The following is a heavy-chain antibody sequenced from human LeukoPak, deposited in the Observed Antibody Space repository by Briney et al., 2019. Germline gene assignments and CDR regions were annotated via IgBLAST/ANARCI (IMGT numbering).Heavy chain of an antibody. J-gene: IGHJ4*02. CDR2: FDSEDDEK. CDR1: GYTLTELS. CDR3: AMGAFRGGPRALDY. D-gene: IGHD3-10*01. V-gene: IGHV1-24*01. Sequence: ASVKVSFKVSGYTLTELSMHWARQAPGKGLEWMGGFDSEDDEKIYAQKFQGRVTMTEDTSTDTAYMELRSLSSEDTAVYYCAMGAFRGGPRALDYWGQGTLVTVSS.